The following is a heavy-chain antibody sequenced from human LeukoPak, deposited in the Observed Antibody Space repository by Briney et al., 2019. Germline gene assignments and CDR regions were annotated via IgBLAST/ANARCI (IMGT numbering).Heavy chain of an antibody. D-gene: IGHD1-26*01. CDR1: GYTFTSYG. J-gene: IGHJ4*02. V-gene: IGHV1-18*01. Sequence: GASVKVSCKASGYTFTSYGISWVRQAPGQGLEWMGWISAYNGNTNYAQKLQGRVTMTTDTSTSTAYMELRSLRSGDTAVYYCARTVPPGVGAGRVVDYWGQGTLVTVSS. CDR2: ISAYNGNT. CDR3: ARTVPPGVGAGRVVDY.